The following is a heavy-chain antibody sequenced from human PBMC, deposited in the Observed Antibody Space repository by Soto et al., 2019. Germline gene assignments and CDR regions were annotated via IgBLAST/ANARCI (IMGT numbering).Heavy chain of an antibody. Sequence: QVQLVQSGAEVQKPGSSVKVSCKASGGTFSSYAISWVRQAPGQGLEWMGGIIPISETTNYAQKFQGRVTITADESKSTAYMELSSLRSEDTAVYYCARSQGSSTSLEIYYYYYYGMDVWGQGTTVIVSS. CDR3: ARSQGSSTSLEIYYYYYYGMDV. J-gene: IGHJ6*02. CDR1: GGTFSSYA. D-gene: IGHD2-2*01. V-gene: IGHV1-69*01. CDR2: IIPISETT.